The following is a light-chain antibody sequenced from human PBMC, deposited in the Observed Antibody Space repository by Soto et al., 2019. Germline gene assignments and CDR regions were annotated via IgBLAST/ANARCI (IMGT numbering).Light chain of an antibody. J-gene: IGLJ2*01. V-gene: IGLV2-8*01. CDR3: SSFAGSPVV. Sequence: QSALTQPPSASGSPGQSVTITCSGTSSDVGEENYVSWYQQHPGKVPKLILHEVSKRPSGVPDRFSGSRSGNTASLTVSGLQAEDEADYYCSSFAGSPVVFGGGTTLTVL. CDR2: EVS. CDR1: SSDVGEENY.